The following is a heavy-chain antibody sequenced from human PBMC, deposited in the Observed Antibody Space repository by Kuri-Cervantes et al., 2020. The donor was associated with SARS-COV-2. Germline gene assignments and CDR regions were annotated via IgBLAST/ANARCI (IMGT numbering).Heavy chain of an antibody. Sequence: GESLKISCAASGFTLSSYGMHWVRQAPGKGLGWVAVIWYDGSNKYYADSVKGRFTISRDNSKNTLYLQMNSLRAEDTAVYYCARDVEQWLVRSFWYYGMDVWGQGTTVTVSS. CDR3: ARDVEQWLVRSFWYYGMDV. CDR2: IWYDGSNK. J-gene: IGHJ6*02. CDR1: GFTLSSYG. V-gene: IGHV3-33*01. D-gene: IGHD6-19*01.